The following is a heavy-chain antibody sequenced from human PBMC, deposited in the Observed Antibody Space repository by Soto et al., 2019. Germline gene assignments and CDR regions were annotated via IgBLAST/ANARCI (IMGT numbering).Heavy chain of an antibody. D-gene: IGHD3-9*01. V-gene: IGHV1-69*02. J-gene: IGHJ4*02. CDR2: IIPILGIA. CDR1: GGTFSSYT. Sequence: SVKVSCKASGGTFSSYTISWVRQAPGQGLEWMGRIIPILGIANYAQKFQGRVTITADKSTSTAYMELSSLRSEDTAVYYCARAHPYDILTGYHSGFDYWGQGTLVTVSS. CDR3: ARAHPYDILTGYHSGFDY.